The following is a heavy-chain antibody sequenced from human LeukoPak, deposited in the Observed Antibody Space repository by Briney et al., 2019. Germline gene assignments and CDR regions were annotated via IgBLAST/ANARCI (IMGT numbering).Heavy chain of an antibody. J-gene: IGHJ4*02. Sequence: GGSLRLSCAVSGLTLSDYSVAWVRQAPGEGLFWVSGISAWGGSTFYADSVKGRFTIYRDSYRNTLFVQMNSLSRGARALYYCAKDAAGPEYWGQGTLVTVSS. CDR2: ISAWGGST. D-gene: IGHD6-13*01. CDR3: AKDAAGPEY. CDR1: GLTLSDYS. V-gene: IGHV3-23*01.